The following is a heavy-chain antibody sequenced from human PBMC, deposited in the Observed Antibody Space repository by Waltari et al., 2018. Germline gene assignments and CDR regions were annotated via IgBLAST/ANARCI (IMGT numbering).Heavy chain of an antibody. Sequence: EVQLLESGWSLVQPGWSSPLPCLASGSMFSTFAWWWLRQATGMGLQWVSVITGGADSTVYTDSVKGRFTIASDNSKDTVFLHIDSLRADDAATEYWAKGPHTKWNGDYLDSWGQGTVVTVSS. CDR3: AKGPHTKWNGDYLDS. J-gene: IGHJ4*02. V-gene: IGHV3-23*01. CDR1: GSMFSTFA. CDR2: ITGGADST. D-gene: IGHD1-1*01.